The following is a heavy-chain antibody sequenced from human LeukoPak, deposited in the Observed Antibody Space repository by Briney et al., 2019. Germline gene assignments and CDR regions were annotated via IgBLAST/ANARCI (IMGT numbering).Heavy chain of an antibody. CDR3: ARARYDSSGYYYNWFDP. Sequence: PSETLSLTCTVSGGSISSYYWSWIRQPPGKGLEWLGYIYYSGSTNYNPSLKSRVTISVDTSKNQFSLKLSSVTAADTAVYYCARARYDSSGYYYNWFDPWGQGTLVTVSS. CDR1: GGSISSYY. CDR2: IYYSGST. D-gene: IGHD3-22*01. V-gene: IGHV4-59*01. J-gene: IGHJ5*02.